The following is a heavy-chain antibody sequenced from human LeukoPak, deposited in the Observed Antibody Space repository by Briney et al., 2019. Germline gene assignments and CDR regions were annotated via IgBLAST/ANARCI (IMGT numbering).Heavy chain of an antibody. D-gene: IGHD3-3*01. J-gene: IGHJ4*02. CDR1: GFTLGRYW. CDR3: ARDHHDFWSGYPNY. CDR2: SNSDGKIT. V-gene: IGHV3-74*01. Sequence: GGSLRLSCAASGFTLGRYWMHWFRQAPGTGLVWVARSNSDGKITDYADSVRGRFTTSRDNTKNTVYLQMSSLRAEDTGVYYCARDHHDFWSGYPNYWGQGTLVIVSS.